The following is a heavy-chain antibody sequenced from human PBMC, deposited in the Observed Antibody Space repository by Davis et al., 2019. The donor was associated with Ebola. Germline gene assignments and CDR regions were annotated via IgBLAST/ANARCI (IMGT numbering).Heavy chain of an antibody. Sequence: GGSLRLSCVGAGFTFDEWDMNWVRQAPGKGLEWVGRIKSKTDGGTTDYAAPVKGRFTISRDDSKNTLYLQMNSLKTEDTAVYYCTTDQYYYDSSGYYYFDYWGQGTLVTVSS. CDR1: GFTFDEWD. D-gene: IGHD3-22*01. V-gene: IGHV3-15*01. CDR3: TTDQYYYDSSGYYYFDY. J-gene: IGHJ4*02. CDR2: IKSKTDGGTT.